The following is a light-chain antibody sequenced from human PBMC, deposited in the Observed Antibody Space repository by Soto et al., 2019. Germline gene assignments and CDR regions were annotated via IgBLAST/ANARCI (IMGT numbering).Light chain of an antibody. V-gene: IGKV3-20*01. CDR1: QSVATN. CDR3: QQFRT. Sequence: ESVLTQSRCTQSLSPGGRSTLSCRASQSVATNLAWHQQRPGQAPRLLIYGASSRATGIPDRFSGSGSGTDFTLTIRRLEPEDFAVYYCQQFRTFGQGTKVDIK. CDR2: GAS. J-gene: IGKJ1*01.